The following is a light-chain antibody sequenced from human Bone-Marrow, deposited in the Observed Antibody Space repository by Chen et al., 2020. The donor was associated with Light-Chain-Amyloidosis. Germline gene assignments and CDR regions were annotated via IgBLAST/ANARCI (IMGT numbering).Light chain of an antibody. CDR3: QVWDRGSDRPV. CDR1: NIGSTS. Sequence: SYVLTQPSSVSVAPGQTATIACGGNNIGSTSVHWYQQTPGQAPLLVVYDDSDRPSGIPDRLSGSNSVNTATLTISRVEAVDDADYYCQVWDRGSDRPVFGGGTKLTVL. CDR2: DDS. V-gene: IGLV3-21*02. J-gene: IGLJ3*02.